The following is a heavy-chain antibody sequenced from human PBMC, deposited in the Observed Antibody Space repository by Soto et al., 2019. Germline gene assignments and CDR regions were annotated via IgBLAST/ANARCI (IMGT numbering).Heavy chain of an antibody. CDR1: GESISSSSYY. Sequence: SETLSLTCIVSGESISSSSYYWGWIRQPPGKGLEWIGSIYYSGRTYYNPSFKSRVTISIDTSKNQFSLKLSSVTATDTAVYYCARQRTTVVTQAYFDHWGQGALVNVSP. J-gene: IGHJ4*02. V-gene: IGHV4-39*01. CDR3: ARQRTTVVTQAYFDH. CDR2: IYYSGRT. D-gene: IGHD2-21*02.